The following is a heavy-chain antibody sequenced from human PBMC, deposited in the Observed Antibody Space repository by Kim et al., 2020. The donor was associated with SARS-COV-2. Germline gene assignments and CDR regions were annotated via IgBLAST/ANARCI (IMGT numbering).Heavy chain of an antibody. CDR3: ARLTLLDGYNYGFDY. V-gene: IGHV4-59*08. D-gene: IGHD5-12*01. J-gene: IGHJ4*02. CDR1: GGSISSYY. CDR2: IYYSGST. Sequence: SETLSLTCTVSGGSISSYYWSWIRQPPGKGLEWIGYIYYSGSTNYNPSLKSRVTISVDTSKNQFSLKLSSVTAADTAVYYCARLTLLDGYNYGFDYWGQGTLVTVSS.